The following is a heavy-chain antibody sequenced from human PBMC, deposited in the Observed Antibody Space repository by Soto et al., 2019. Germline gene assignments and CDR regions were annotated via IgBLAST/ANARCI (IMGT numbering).Heavy chain of an antibody. CDR1: GFTFSSHA. V-gene: IGHV3-23*01. CDR3: VRGWIGDKCPCMDV. Sequence: EVQLLESGGGLVQPGGALRLYCAPSGFTFSSHAMSWVRQAPGKGLEWVAGISDSGGDTYYADSVKGRSTISRDSSKNTLYLLMNSLREEDTAVYYCVRGWIGDKCPCMDVWGQGTTVTVSS. CDR2: ISDSGGDT. D-gene: IGHD3-3*01. J-gene: IGHJ6*02.